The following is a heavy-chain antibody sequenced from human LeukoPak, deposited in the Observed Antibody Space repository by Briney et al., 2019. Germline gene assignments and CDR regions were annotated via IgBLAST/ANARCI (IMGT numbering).Heavy chain of an antibody. J-gene: IGHJ4*02. D-gene: IGHD3-22*01. CDR2: INWNGGST. V-gene: IGHV3-20*04. Sequence: GGSLRLSCAASGFTFDDYGMSWVRQARGKGLEWVSGINWNGGSTGYADSVKGRFTISRDNAKNSLYLQMNSLRAEDTALYYCARAHHSSGYYYNFDYWGQGTLVTVSS. CDR1: GFTFDDYG. CDR3: ARAHHSSGYYYNFDY.